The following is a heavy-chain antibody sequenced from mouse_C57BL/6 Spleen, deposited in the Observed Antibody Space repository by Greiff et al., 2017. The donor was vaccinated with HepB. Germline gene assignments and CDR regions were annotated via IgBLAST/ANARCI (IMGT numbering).Heavy chain of an antibody. CDR2: IYPGDGDT. CDR3: ARGRNYAMDY. CDR1: GYAFSSSW. V-gene: IGHV1-82*01. Sequence: QVQLKQSGPELVKPGASVKISCKASGYAFSSSWMNWVKQRPGKGLEWIGRIYPGDGDTNYNGKFKGKATLTADKSSSTAYMQLSSLTSEDSAVYLWARGRNYAMDYWGQGTSVTVSS. J-gene: IGHJ4*01. D-gene: IGHD6-1*01.